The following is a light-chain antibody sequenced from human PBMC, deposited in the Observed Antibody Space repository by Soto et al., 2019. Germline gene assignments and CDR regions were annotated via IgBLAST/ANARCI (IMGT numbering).Light chain of an antibody. J-gene: IGKJ1*01. V-gene: IGKV3-20*01. CDR1: QSVSSSH. CDR2: SAS. Sequence: IVLTQSPGTRSLSTRERATLSCRASQSVSSSHLAWYQQKPGQAPRLLIYSASSRATGVPDRFSGSGSGTDFTLTISRLEPEDFAVYYCQRYGGFGQGTKVDIK. CDR3: QRYGG.